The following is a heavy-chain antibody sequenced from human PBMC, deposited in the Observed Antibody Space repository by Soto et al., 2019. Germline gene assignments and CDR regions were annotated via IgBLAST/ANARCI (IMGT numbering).Heavy chain of an antibody. CDR1: GFSFSDYS. V-gene: IGHV3-11*01. J-gene: IGHJ6*03. CDR2: ISNTAITD. Sequence: QVQLVESGGDLVKPGGSLRLSCVASGFSFSDYSMTWMRQAPGGGLDFVAVISNTAITDYYADSVKGRFTISRENATNSVYLQMLSLRAEYSSVYYCVRDLHQILSHKHYYSYLDVWGTGTTVTVSS. D-gene: IGHD2-2*01. CDR3: VRDLHQILSHKHYYSYLDV.